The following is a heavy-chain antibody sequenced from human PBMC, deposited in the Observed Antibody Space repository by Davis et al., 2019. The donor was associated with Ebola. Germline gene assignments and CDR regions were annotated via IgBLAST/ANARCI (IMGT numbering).Heavy chain of an antibody. CDR1: GFVFNDYV. J-gene: IGHJ6*02. CDR2: ISGKGGRT. Sequence: PGGSLRLSCSASGFVFNDYVMHWVRQAPGKGLESVSSISGKGGRTNYADSVKGRITISRDNSKNTLYLEMSSLRLEDTALYYCVKEKGTEGGYLNYGMDVWGQGTMVTVSS. CDR3: VKEKGTEGGYLNYGMDV. D-gene: IGHD3/OR15-3a*01. V-gene: IGHV3-64D*08.